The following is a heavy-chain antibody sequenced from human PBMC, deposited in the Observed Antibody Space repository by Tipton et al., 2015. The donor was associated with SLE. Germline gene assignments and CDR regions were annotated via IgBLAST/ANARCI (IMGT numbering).Heavy chain of an antibody. CDR1: GYSISIDYY. V-gene: IGHV4-38-2*01. J-gene: IGHJ6*02. Sequence: LRLSCAVSGYSISIDYYWGWIRQPPGKGLEWIGSIYDTGNTYYNPSLKSRVTISEDTSRNQFSLKLTSVTAADTAVYYCVRQGGTMGPYHRIDFWGQGTTVTVSS. CDR2: IYDTGNT. D-gene: IGHD4/OR15-4a*01. CDR3: VRQGGTMGPYHRIDF.